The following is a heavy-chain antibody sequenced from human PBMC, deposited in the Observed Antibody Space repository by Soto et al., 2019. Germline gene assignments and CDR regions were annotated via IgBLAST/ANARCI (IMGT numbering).Heavy chain of an antibody. D-gene: IGHD3-22*01. CDR1: GYSFTSYW. CDR2: IDPSDSYT. J-gene: IGHJ4*02. CDR3: ARHDSNYYDSSGYSGLDY. V-gene: IGHV5-10-1*01. Sequence: GESLKISCKGSGYSFTSYWISWVRQMPGKGLEWMGRIDPSDSYTNYSPSFQGHVTISADKSISTAYLQWSSLKASDTAMYYCARHDSNYYDSSGYSGLDYWGQGTLVTVSS.